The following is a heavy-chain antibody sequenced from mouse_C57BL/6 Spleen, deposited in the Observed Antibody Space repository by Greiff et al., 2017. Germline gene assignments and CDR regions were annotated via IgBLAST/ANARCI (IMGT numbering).Heavy chain of an antibody. J-gene: IGHJ2*01. Sequence: QVQLQQPGAELVMPGASVKLSCKASGYTFTSYWMHWVKQRPGQGLEWIGEIDPSDSYTNYNQKFKGKSTLTVDTSSSSAYMQLSSLTSEDSAVCYSARGEVFDYWGQGTTLTVSS. V-gene: IGHV1-69*01. CDR2: IDPSDSYT. CDR3: ARGEVFDY. CDR1: GYTFTSYW.